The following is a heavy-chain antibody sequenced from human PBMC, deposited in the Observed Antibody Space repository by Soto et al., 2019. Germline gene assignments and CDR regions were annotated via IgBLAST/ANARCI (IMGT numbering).Heavy chain of an antibody. CDR1: GFTVSSNY. J-gene: IGHJ6*02. V-gene: IGHV3-53*01. CDR2: IYSGGST. D-gene: IGHD6-13*01. CDR3: ASSMGYPRPSAAADSRYYYYYGMXV. Sequence: GGSLRLSCAASGFTVSSNYMSWVRQAPGKGLEWVSVIYSGGSTYYADSVKGRFTISRDNSKNTLYLQMNSLRAEDTAVYYCASSMGYPRPSAAADSRYYYYYGMXVWGQGTTVXVSS.